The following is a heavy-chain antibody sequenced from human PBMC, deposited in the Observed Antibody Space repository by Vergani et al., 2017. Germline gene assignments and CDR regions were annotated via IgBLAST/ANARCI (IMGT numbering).Heavy chain of an antibody. J-gene: IGHJ4*02. Sequence: EVQLLESGGGLVQPGGSLRLSCAASGFTFSSYAMSWVRQAPGKGLEWVSAISGSGGSTYYADSVKGRFTISRDNSKNTLYLQMNSLRAEDTAVYYCARMGYCSSTSCYPLDYWGQGTLVTVSS. D-gene: IGHD2-2*01. CDR1: GFTFSSYA. CDR3: ARMGYCSSTSCYPLDY. CDR2: ISGSGGST. V-gene: IGHV3-23*01.